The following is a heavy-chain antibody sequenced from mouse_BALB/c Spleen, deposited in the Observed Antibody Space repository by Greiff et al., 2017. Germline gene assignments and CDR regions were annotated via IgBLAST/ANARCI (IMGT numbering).Heavy chain of an antibody. D-gene: IGHD2-10*02. CDR3: ARGRYGNSYAMDY. J-gene: IGHJ4*01. Sequence: QVHVKQSGAELARPGASVKLSCKASGYTFTSYWMQWVKQRPGQGLEWIGAIYPGDGDTRYTQKFKGKATLTADKSSSTAYMQLSSLASEDSAVYYCARGRYGNSYAMDYWGQGTSVTVSS. V-gene: IGHV1-87*01. CDR1: GYTFTSYW. CDR2: IYPGDGDT.